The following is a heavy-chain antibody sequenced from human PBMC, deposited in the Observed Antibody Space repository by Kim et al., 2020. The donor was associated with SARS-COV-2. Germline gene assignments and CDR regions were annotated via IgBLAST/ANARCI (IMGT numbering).Heavy chain of an antibody. CDR1: GFTFSSYS. CDR2: ISSSSSYI. Sequence: GGSLRLSCAASGFTFSSYSMNWVRQAPGKGLEWVSSISSSSSYIYYADSVKGRFTISRDNAKNSLYLQMNSLRAEDTAVYYCARVESRYYDFWSGHSHHGNSIDYWGQGTLVTVSS. CDR3: ARVESRYYDFWSGHSHHGNSIDY. J-gene: IGHJ4*02. V-gene: IGHV3-21*01. D-gene: IGHD3-3*01.